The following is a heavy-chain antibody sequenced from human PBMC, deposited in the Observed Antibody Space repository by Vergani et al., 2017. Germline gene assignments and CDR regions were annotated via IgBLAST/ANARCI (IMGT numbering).Heavy chain of an antibody. CDR1: GYSFTSYW. V-gene: IGHV5-51*01. J-gene: IGHJ2*01. CDR2: IYPGDSDT. D-gene: IGHD3-10*01. Sequence: EVQLVQSGAEVKKPGESLKISCKGSGYSFTSYWIGWVRQMPGKGLEWTGIIYPGDSDTRYSPSFQGQVTISADKSISTAYLQWSSLKASDTAMYYCARQGVLLWFGEDRYFDLWGRGTLVTVSS. CDR3: ARQGVLLWFGEDRYFDL.